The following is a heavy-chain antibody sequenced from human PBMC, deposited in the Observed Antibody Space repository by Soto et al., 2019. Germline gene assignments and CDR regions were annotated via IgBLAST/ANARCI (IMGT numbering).Heavy chain of an antibody. CDR3: ARDRGPSSGYYPSWFDP. Sequence: QVQLVQCGAEVKKPGSSVKVSCKASGGTFSRYAISWVRQAPGQGLEWMGEIIPIFGTANYAQKFQGRVTITADESTSTAYMELRSLRSEDSAVYYCARDRGPSSGYYPSWFDPWGQGTLVTVSS. CDR1: GGTFSRYA. CDR2: IIPIFGTA. J-gene: IGHJ5*02. V-gene: IGHV1-69*12. D-gene: IGHD3-22*01.